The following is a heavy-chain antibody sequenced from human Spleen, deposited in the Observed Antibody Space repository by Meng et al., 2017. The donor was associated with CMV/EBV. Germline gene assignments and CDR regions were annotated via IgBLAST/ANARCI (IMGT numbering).Heavy chain of an antibody. CDR2: IIPLSGIV. Sequence: SVKVSCKASGGSFNSYAINWVRQEPGQGLEWMGWIIPLSGIVNYGQNFQGRVTMSADKAMITAYLESSSLRSEDTAVYYCVRDILSPRCGVVKGYYFDYWGQGMLVTVSS. CDR1: GGSFNSYA. V-gene: IGHV1-69*10. J-gene: IGHJ4*02. CDR3: VRDILSPRCGVVKGYYFDY. D-gene: IGHD3-3*01.